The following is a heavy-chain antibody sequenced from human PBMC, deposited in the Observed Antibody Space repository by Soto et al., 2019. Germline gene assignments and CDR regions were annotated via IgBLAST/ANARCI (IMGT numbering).Heavy chain of an antibody. D-gene: IGHD6-19*01. CDR3: AKSLVSGWPGSSPYYYYYGMDV. CDR1: GFTFSNYA. V-gene: IGHV3-23*01. J-gene: IGHJ6*02. CDR2: ISGSGDST. Sequence: GGSLRLSCAASGFTFSNYAMSWVRQATGKRLEWVSAISGSGDSTYYADSVKGRFTVSRDYSKSTLYLQMNSLRAEDTALYYCAKSLVSGWPGSSPYYYYYGMDVWGQGTTVTVSS.